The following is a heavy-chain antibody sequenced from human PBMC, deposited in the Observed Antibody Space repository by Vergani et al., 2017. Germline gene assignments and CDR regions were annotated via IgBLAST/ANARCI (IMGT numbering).Heavy chain of an antibody. CDR1: GFTFSSYA. CDR2: ISYDGSNK. J-gene: IGHJ4*02. D-gene: IGHD3-10*01. Sequence: QVQLVESGGGVVQPGRSLRLSCAASGFTFSSYAMHWVRQAQGKGLEWVAVISYDGSNKYYADSVKGRFTISRDNSKNSLYLQVNSLRAEDTAVYYCASDRGDGYWGQGTLVTVSS. CDR3: ASDRGDGY. V-gene: IGHV3-30-3*01.